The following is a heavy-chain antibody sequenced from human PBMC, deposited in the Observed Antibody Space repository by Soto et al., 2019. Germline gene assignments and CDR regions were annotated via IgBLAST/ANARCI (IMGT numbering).Heavy chain of an antibody. Sequence: QVQLVQSGAEVKKPGSSVKVSCKASGGTFSSYTISWVRQAPGQGLEWMGRIIPILGIANYAQKFQGRVTITADQPTSKAYLELSRLRSDDPAVYYRGCGARIGAAGMGGDWFDPWGQGTLVSVSS. J-gene: IGHJ5*02. CDR3: GCGARIGAAGMGGDWFDP. D-gene: IGHD6-13*01. V-gene: IGHV1-69*02. CDR2: IIPILGIA. CDR1: GGTFSSYT.